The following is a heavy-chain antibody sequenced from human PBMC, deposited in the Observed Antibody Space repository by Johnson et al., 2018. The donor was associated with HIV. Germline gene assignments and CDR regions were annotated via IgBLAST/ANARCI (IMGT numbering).Heavy chain of an antibody. CDR2: IHYDGSNK. D-gene: IGHD6-19*01. CDR3: AKDKGGYSSGWFAFDI. V-gene: IGHV3-30*02. Sequence: QVQLVESGGVLVQPGRSLRLSCAASGFTFSSYGMHWVRQAPGKGLEWVAFIHYDGSNKYYADSVKGRFTISRDNAKNSLYLKMNSLRAEDTAVYYCAKDKGGYSSGWFAFDIWGQ. CDR1: GFTFSSYG. J-gene: IGHJ3*02.